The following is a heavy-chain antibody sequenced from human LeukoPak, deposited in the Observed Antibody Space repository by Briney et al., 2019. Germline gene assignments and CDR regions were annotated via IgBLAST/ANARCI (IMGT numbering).Heavy chain of an antibody. Sequence: GGSLRLSCAVSGFTFSSYWMHWVRQAPGKGLVWVSRIDRDGSRINYADSVEGRFTISRDNGKNTLFLQMNSLRAEDAAVYYCVRGNDYGGPHYWGQGTLVTVSS. CDR1: GFTFSSYW. J-gene: IGHJ4*02. V-gene: IGHV3-74*01. CDR3: VRGNDYGGPHY. D-gene: IGHD4-23*01. CDR2: IDRDGSRI.